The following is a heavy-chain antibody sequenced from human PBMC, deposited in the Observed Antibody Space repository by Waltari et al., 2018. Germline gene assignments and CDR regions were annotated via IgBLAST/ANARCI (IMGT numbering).Heavy chain of an antibody. J-gene: IGHJ4*02. CDR2: FDPEDGET. CDR3: ATGHEYDYIWGSYRTFDY. D-gene: IGHD3-16*02. V-gene: IGHV1-24*01. Sequence: QVQLVQSGAEVKKPGASVKVSCKVSGYTLTELSRHWVRQAPGKGLEWMGGFDPEDGETIYEQKFQGRVTMTEDTSTDTAYMELSSLRSEDTAVYYCATGHEYDYIWGSYRTFDYWGQGTLVTVSS. CDR1: GYTLTELS.